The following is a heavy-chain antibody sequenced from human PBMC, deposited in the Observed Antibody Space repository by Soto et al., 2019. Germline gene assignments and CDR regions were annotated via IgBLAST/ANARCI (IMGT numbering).Heavy chain of an antibody. CDR2: IYHSGST. CDR3: ARVSAESNSQDRYYYYYMDV. CDR1: SRPISSINW. Sequence: PSETLSLTCAVSSRPISSINWWSWVRQPPGKGLEWIGEIYHSGSTNYNTSLKSRVTISVDKSKNQFSLKLSSVTAADTAVYYCARVSAESNSQDRYYYYYMDVWGKGTTVTVSS. D-gene: IGHD4-4*01. V-gene: IGHV4-4*02. J-gene: IGHJ6*03.